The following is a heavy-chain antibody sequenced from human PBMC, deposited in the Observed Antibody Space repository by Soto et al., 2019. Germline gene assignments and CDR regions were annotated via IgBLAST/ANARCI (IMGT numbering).Heavy chain of an antibody. J-gene: IGHJ4*02. V-gene: IGHV3-66*01. CDR2: IYSGGSK. CDR1: GFTVSSNH. CDR3: AGPGEQHRY. Sequence: EVQLVESGGGLVQPGGSLRLSCAASGFTVSSNHMSWVRQAPGKGLEWVSLIYSGGSKYYADSVNGRLTFSRDNSQNTLYLQMPRPRAEDTAVYYCAGPGEQHRYWGQGTLVTVSS. D-gene: IGHD3-16*01.